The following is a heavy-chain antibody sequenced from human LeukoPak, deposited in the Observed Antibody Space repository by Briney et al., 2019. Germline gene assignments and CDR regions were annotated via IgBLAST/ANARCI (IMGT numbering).Heavy chain of an antibody. CDR2: INPNSGGT. CDR3: ARGDSSGYYYAFDI. Sequence: ASVKVSCKASGYXLIGYYMHWVRQAPGQGLEWMGRINPNSGGTNYAQNFQGRVTMTRDTSISTAYMELSRLRSDDTAVYYCARGDSSGYYYAFDIWGQGTMVTVSS. D-gene: IGHD3-22*01. J-gene: IGHJ3*02. V-gene: IGHV1-2*06. CDR1: GYXLIGYY.